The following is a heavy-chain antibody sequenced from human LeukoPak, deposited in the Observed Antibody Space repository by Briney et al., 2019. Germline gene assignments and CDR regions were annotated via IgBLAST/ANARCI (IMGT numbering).Heavy chain of an antibody. D-gene: IGHD3-9*01. V-gene: IGHV4-4*02. Sequence: PSGTLSLTCAVSGGPISSSNWWSWVRQPPGKGLEWIGEIYHSGSTNYNPSLKSRVTISVDKSKNQFSLKLSSVTAADTAVYYCARREAYFDWLSLDYWGQGTLVTVSS. CDR3: ARREAYFDWLSLDY. J-gene: IGHJ4*02. CDR2: IYHSGST. CDR1: GGPISSSNW.